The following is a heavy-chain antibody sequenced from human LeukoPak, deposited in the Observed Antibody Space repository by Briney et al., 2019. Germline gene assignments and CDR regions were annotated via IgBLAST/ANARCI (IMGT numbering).Heavy chain of an antibody. CDR3: ARDAAVGGMDV. CDR2: ISSSGSTI. J-gene: IGHJ6*02. Sequence: GGALRLSCAAPGFTFSSYEINWVRQAPGKGLEWVSYISSSGSTIYYGDSVKGRFTTSRDNAKNSLYLQMNSLRAEDTAVYYWARDAAVGGMDVWGQGTTVTVSS. V-gene: IGHV3-48*03. CDR1: GFTFSSYE. D-gene: IGHD2-15*01.